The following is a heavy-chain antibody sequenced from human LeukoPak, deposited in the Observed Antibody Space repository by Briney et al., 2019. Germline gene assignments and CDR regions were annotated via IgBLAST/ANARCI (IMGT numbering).Heavy chain of an antibody. CDR1: GGSVSSGSYS. CDR3: ARDSDYGDWADAFDI. J-gene: IGHJ3*02. V-gene: IGHV4-61*01. D-gene: IGHD4-17*01. CDR2: VYYSGST. Sequence: SETLSLICTVSGGSVSSGSYSWSWIRQPPGKGLEWIGCVYYSGSTNYNPSLKSRVTISVDTSKNQFSLKLSSVTAADTAVYYCARDSDYGDWADAFDIWGQGTMVTVSS.